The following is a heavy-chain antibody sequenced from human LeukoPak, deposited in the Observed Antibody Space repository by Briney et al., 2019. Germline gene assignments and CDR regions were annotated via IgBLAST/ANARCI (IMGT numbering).Heavy chain of an antibody. D-gene: IGHD3-22*01. CDR1: GGSFSGYY. V-gene: IGHV4-34*01. Sequence: PSETLSLTCAVYGGSFSGYYWSWIRQPPGKGLEWIGEINHSGSTNYNPSLKSRVTISVDTSKNQFSLKLSSVTAADTAVYYCARFNTMIVVFDYWGQGTLVTVSS. CDR3: ARFNTMIVVFDY. CDR2: INHSGST. J-gene: IGHJ4*02.